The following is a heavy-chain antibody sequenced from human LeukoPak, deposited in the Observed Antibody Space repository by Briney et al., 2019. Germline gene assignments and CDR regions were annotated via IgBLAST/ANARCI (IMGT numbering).Heavy chain of an antibody. CDR1: GFTVSSNS. J-gene: IGHJ6*03. Sequence: GGSLRLSCTVSGFTVSSNSMSWVRQAPGKGLEWVSFIYSDNTHYSDSVKGRFTISRDNSKNTLYLQMNSLRAEDTAVYYCARGVVVAATPGVDYYYYMDVWGKGTTVTISS. CDR3: ARGVVVAATPGVDYYYYMDV. V-gene: IGHV3-53*01. CDR2: IYSDNT. D-gene: IGHD2-15*01.